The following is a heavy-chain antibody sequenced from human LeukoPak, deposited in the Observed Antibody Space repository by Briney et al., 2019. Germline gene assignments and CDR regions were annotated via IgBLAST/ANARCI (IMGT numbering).Heavy chain of an antibody. V-gene: IGHV4-39*01. CDR1: GGSISSRTYY. Sequence: SETLSLTCTVSGGSISSRTYYWGWIRQPPGKGLEWIGSIFYSGSTYYNPSLKSRVTISVDTSKNQFSLKLSSVTAADTAVFYCARLPVRGGNYFDYWGQGTLVTVSS. CDR2: IFYSGST. D-gene: IGHD3-10*01. J-gene: IGHJ4*02. CDR3: ARLPVRGGNYFDY.